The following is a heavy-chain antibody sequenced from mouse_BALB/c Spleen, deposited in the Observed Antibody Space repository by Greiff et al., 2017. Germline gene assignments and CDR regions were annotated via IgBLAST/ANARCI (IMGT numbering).Heavy chain of an antibody. Sequence: EVQLVESGGGLVKPGGSLKLSCAASGFTFSSYAMSWVRQTPEKRLEWVASISSGGSTYYPDSVKGRFTISRDNARNILYLQMSSLRSEDRAMYYCARVYDGYYVPYAMDYWGQGTSVTVSS. D-gene: IGHD2-3*01. V-gene: IGHV5-6-5*01. J-gene: IGHJ4*01. CDR2: ISSGGST. CDR3: ARVYDGYYVPYAMDY. CDR1: GFTFSSYA.